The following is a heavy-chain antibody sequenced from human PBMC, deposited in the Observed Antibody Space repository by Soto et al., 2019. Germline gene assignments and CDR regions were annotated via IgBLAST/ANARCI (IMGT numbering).Heavy chain of an antibody. V-gene: IGHV3-33*01. CDR2: IWYDGTTT. Sequence: QVQLVESGGGVVQPGRSLTLSCVASGFTLSNYGMHWVRQAPGKGLEWVAVIWYDGTTTYSADFVKGRFSISRDNSKNALFLQLCSLRAEHTAVYYCARNVGSSGSSRWFDTWGRGTLVTVSS. CDR1: GFTLSNYG. D-gene: IGHD3-10*01. CDR3: ARNVGSSGSSRWFDT. J-gene: IGHJ5*02.